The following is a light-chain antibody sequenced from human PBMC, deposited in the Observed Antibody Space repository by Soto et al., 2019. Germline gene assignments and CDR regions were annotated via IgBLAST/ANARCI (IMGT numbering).Light chain of an antibody. CDR2: EVS. V-gene: IGLV2-14*01. J-gene: IGLJ1*01. CDR1: SSDVGGYNY. Sequence: AVLTQPASVSGSPGQSITISCTGNSSDVGGYNYVSWYQQHPGKAPKLMIYEVSNRPSGVSNRFSGSKSGNTASLTISGLQPEDEADYYRSSYTSTSTSVFGTGPKVTVL. CDR3: SSYTSTSTSV.